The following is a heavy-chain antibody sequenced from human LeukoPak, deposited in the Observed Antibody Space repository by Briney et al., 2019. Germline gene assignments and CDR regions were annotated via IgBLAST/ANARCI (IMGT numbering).Heavy chain of an antibody. CDR3: AKGHSSGYYAGLDY. Sequence: GGSLRLSCAASGFTFSSYAMSWVRQAPGKGLEWVSGISWNSGSIGYADSVKGRFTISRDNAKNSLYLQMNSLRAEDMALYYCAKGHSSGYYAGLDYWGQGTLVTVSS. CDR2: ISWNSGSI. J-gene: IGHJ4*02. D-gene: IGHD3-22*01. CDR1: GFTFSSYA. V-gene: IGHV3-9*03.